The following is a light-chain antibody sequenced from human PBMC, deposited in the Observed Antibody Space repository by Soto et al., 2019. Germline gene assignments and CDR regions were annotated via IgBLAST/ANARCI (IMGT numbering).Light chain of an antibody. CDR1: SSDVGGFSH. V-gene: IGLV2-8*01. J-gene: IGLJ2*01. CDR2: EVT. CDR3: SSYAVSNNVV. Sequence: QSVLTQPPSASGSPGQSVTISCTGTSSDVGGFSHVSWYQQHPGKAPKLMIYEVTKRPSGVPERVSGSKSGNTASLTVSGLQAEEEADYYCSSYAVSNNVVFGGGTKLTVL.